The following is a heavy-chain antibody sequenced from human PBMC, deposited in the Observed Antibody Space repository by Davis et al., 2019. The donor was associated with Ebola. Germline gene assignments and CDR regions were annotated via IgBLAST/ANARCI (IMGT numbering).Heavy chain of an antibody. V-gene: IGHV1-46*01. CDR3: ARGRPSYNWNSMDY. D-gene: IGHD1-7*01. J-gene: IGHJ4*02. CDR1: GYTFTSYY. Sequence: ASVKVSCKASGYTFTSYYMHWVRQAPGQGLEWMGIINPSGGDTRYAQKFQGRVTMTTDTSTSTAYMELRSLRSDDTAVYFCARGRPSYNWNSMDYWGQGSLVSVSS. CDR2: INPSGGDT.